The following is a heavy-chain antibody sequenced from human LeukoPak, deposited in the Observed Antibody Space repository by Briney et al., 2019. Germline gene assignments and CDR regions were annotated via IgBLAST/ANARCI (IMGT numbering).Heavy chain of an antibody. J-gene: IGHJ5*02. CDR2: ISSSSSYI. CDR3: ARDNGYLESWFDP. CDR1: GFTFSSYS. V-gene: IGHV3-21*01. D-gene: IGHD4-17*01. Sequence: GGSLRLSCAASGFTFSSYSMNWVRQAPGKGLEWVSSISSSSSYIYYADSVKGRFTISRDNAKNSLYLQMNGLRAEDTAVYYCARDNGYLESWFDPWGQGTLVTVSS.